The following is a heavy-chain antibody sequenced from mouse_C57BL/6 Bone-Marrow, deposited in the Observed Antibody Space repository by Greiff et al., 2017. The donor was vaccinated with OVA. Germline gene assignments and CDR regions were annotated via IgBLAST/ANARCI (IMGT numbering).Heavy chain of an antibody. V-gene: IGHV3-6*01. D-gene: IGHD1-1*02. CDR2: ISYDGSN. CDR1: GYSITSGYY. Sequence: EVHLVESGPGLVKPSQSLSLTCSVTGYSITSGYYWNWILQFPGNKLAWMGYISYDGSNNYNPSLKNRISITRDTSKNQFFLKLNSVTTEDTATYYCARDGTFYAMDYWGQGTSVTVSS. CDR3: ARDGTFYAMDY. J-gene: IGHJ4*01.